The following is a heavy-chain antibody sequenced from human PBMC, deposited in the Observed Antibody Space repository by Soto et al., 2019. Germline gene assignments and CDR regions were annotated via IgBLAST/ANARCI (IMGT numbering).Heavy chain of an antibody. Sequence: GGSLRLSCVASGFTFSDYAMTWVRQAPGKGLEWVATISATGGNIEYTDSLKGRFTISRDNSKNTLYLQLNGLTSDDTAVHYCARDLGYYYDSSGYAHWGQGTLVTVSS. CDR1: GFTFSDYA. CDR2: ISATGGNI. V-gene: IGHV3-23*01. D-gene: IGHD3-22*01. J-gene: IGHJ4*02. CDR3: ARDLGYYYDSSGYAH.